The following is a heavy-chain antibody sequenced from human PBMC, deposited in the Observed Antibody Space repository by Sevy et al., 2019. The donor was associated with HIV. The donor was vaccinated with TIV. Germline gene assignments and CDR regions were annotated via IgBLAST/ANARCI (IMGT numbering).Heavy chain of an antibody. CDR3: VKRGYGCYFDY. Sequence: GGSLRLSCSASGFTFSSYAMHWVRQAPGKGLEYVSAISSNGGSTYYADSVKGRFTISRDNSKNTLYLQMSSLRAEDTAVYYCVKRGYGCYFDYWGQGTLVTVSS. CDR1: GFTFSSYA. V-gene: IGHV3-64D*06. J-gene: IGHJ4*02. D-gene: IGHD5-18*01. CDR2: ISSNGGST.